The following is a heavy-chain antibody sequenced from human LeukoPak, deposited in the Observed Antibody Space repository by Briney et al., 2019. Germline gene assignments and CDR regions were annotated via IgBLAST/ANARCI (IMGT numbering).Heavy chain of an antibody. D-gene: IGHD3-22*01. Sequence: ASVKVSCKASGYTFTSYSISWVRQAPGQGLEWMGWISAYNGNTNYAQKLQGRVTMTTDTSTSTAYMELRSLRSDDTAVYYCARDYYDSSGYYIGYWGQGTLVTVSS. CDR1: GYTFTSYS. V-gene: IGHV1-18*01. CDR2: ISAYNGNT. CDR3: ARDYYDSSGYYIGY. J-gene: IGHJ4*02.